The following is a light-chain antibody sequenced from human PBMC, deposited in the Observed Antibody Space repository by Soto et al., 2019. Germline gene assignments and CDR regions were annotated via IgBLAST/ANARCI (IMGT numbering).Light chain of an antibody. CDR3: QQYNSYLWT. V-gene: IGKV3-15*01. CDR1: QSVSNN. CDR2: GAS. J-gene: IGKJ1*01. Sequence: IVMTQSPATLSVWPLEIATRSCMASQSVSNNLAWYQQKPGQAPRLLIYGASTRATGIPARFSGSGSGTEFTLTISSLQPDDFATYYCQQYNSYLWTFGQGTKVDIK.